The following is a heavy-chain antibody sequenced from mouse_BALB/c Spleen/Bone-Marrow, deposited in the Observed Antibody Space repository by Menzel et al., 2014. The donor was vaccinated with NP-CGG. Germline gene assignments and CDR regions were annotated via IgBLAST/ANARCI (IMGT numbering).Heavy chain of an antibody. CDR3: ARDGVYGSHYYAMDY. Sequence: QVQLQQPGPGLVAPSQSLSITCTVSGFSLTSYGAHWVRQPPGKGLEWLGVIWAGGSTNYNSALVSRLGISKDNSKSQVFLKMNSLQTDDTAMYYCARDGVYGSHYYAMDYWGQGTSVTVSS. CDR2: IWAGGST. V-gene: IGHV2-9*02. CDR1: GFSLTSYG. J-gene: IGHJ4*01. D-gene: IGHD1-1*02.